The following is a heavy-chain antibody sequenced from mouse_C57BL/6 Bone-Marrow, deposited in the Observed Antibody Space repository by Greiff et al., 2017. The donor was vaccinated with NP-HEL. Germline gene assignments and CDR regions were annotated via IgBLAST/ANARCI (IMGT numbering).Heavy chain of an antibody. V-gene: IGHV1-4*01. CDR2: INPSSGYT. D-gene: IGHD1-1*01. CDR1: GYTFTSYT. CDR3: ARAYYYGSSEDYFDY. J-gene: IGHJ2*01. Sequence: LQQSGAELARPGASVKMSCKASGYTFTSYTMHWVKQRPGQGLEWIGYINPSSGYTKYNQKFKDKATLTADKSSSTAYMQLSSLTSEDSAVYYCARAYYYGSSEDYFDYWGQGTTLTVSS.